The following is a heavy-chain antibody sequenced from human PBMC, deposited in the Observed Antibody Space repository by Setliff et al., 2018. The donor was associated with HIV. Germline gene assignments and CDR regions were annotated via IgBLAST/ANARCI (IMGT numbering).Heavy chain of an antibody. CDR2: ISSSSSYI. J-gene: IGHJ4*02. V-gene: IGHV3-21*01. CDR3: ARYNYYSSGSFVFDY. Sequence: AGGSLRLSCAASGFTFSSYSMNWVRQAPGKGLEWVSSISSSSSYIYYADSVKGRFTISRDNAKNSLYLQMNSLRAEDTAVYYCARYNYYSSGSFVFDYWGQGTLVTVSS. CDR1: GFTFSSYS. D-gene: IGHD3-10*01.